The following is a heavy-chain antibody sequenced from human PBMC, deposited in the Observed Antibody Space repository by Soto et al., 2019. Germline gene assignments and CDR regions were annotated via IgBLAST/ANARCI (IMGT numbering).Heavy chain of an antibody. Sequence: ASVKVSCKTSGYSFIDYYIHWMRQAPGQGLEWVGWISPNSGASNYTQNFQGRVTMTRDRSTATVYMELTGLRSDDTAVYYCARWRAAVATHDSWGQGTLVTVS. CDR2: ISPNSGAS. D-gene: IGHD5-12*01. J-gene: IGHJ4*02. CDR3: ARWRAAVATHDS. CDR1: GYSFIDYY. V-gene: IGHV1-2*02.